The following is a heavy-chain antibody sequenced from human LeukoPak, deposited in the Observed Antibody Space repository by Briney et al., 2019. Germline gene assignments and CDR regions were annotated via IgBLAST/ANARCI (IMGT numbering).Heavy chain of an antibody. CDR2: INTNTGNP. J-gene: IGHJ6*03. CDR1: GYSFTSYA. Sequence: ASVKVSCKASGYSFTSYAMNWVRQAPGQGLEWIGWINTNTGNPTYAQGFTGRFVFSLDTSVSTAYLQISSLKAEDTAVYYCARGGGDAKPQLRFLEWLSNYYYYYMDVWGKGTTVTVSS. V-gene: IGHV7-4-1*02. D-gene: IGHD3-3*01. CDR3: ARGGGDAKPQLRFLEWLSNYYYYYMDV.